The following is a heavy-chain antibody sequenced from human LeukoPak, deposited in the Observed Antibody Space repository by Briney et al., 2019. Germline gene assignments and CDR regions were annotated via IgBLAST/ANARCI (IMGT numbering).Heavy chain of an antibody. CDR3: ARHSYYGSGSYPF. J-gene: IGHJ4*02. D-gene: IGHD3-10*01. CDR1: GGSFSSYY. Sequence: PSETLSLTCAVYGGSFSSYYWGWIRQPPGKGLEWIGSIYYSGSTYYNPSLKSRVTISVDTSKNQFSLKLSSVTAADTAVYYCARHSYYGSGSYPFWGQGTLVTVSS. CDR2: IYYSGST. V-gene: IGHV4-39*01.